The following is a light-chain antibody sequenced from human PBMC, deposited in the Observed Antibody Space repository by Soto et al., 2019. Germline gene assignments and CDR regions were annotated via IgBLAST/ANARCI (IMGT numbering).Light chain of an antibody. V-gene: IGLV1-40*01. CDR1: SSNIGAGYD. J-gene: IGLJ2*01. CDR3: QSSDSSMSAVV. Sequence: QSVLTQPPSVSGAPGQRVTISCTGSSSNIGAGYDVHWYQQLPGTAPKLLIYGNSNRPSGVPDRFSGSKSGTSASLAITGLQDADEADYYCQSSDSSMSAVVFGGGTKLTVL. CDR2: GNS.